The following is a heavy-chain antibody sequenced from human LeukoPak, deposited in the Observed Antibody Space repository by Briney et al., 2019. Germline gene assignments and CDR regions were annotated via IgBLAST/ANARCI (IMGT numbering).Heavy chain of an antibody. V-gene: IGHV4-38-2*01. J-gene: IGHJ6*03. CDR3: ARPTYYYDSSGYYYFDYMDV. D-gene: IGHD3-22*01. Sequence: PSETLSLTCAVSGYSISSGYYWGWIRQPPGKGLEGIGSIYHSGSTYYNPSLKSQVTISVDTSKNQFSLKLSSVTAADTAVYYCARPTYYYDSSGYYYFDYMDVWGKGTTVTVSS. CDR2: IYHSGST. CDR1: GYSISSGYY.